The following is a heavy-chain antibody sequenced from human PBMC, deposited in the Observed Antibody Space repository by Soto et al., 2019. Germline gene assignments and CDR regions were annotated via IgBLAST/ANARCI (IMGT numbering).Heavy chain of an antibody. Sequence: GGAQMLSGAASGGPVRIYSMTWVRQVPGKGLEWVSSISSSSSYIYYADSVKGRFTISRDNAKNSLYLQMNSLRAEDTAVEYCARERYGSGSYYNAWGQATLFSCSS. CDR2: ISSSSSYI. V-gene: IGHV3-21*01. J-gene: IGHJ5*02. CDR1: GGPVRIYS. CDR3: ARERYGSGSYYNA. D-gene: IGHD3-10*01.